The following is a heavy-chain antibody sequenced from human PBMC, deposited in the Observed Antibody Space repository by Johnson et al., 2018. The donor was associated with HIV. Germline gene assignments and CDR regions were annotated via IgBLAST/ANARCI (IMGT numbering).Heavy chain of an antibody. V-gene: IGHV3-30*04. CDR2: ISYDGSNK. CDR3: ARDIFGYSSSSVPDAFDI. J-gene: IGHJ3*02. CDR1: GFTFSSYA. D-gene: IGHD6-6*01. Sequence: QVQLVESGGGVVQPGRSLRLSCAASGFTFSSYAMHWVRQAPGKGLEWVAVISYDGSNKYYADSVKGRFTISRDNSKNTLYLQMNRLRAEDTAVYYCARDIFGYSSSSVPDAFDIWGQGTMVTVSS.